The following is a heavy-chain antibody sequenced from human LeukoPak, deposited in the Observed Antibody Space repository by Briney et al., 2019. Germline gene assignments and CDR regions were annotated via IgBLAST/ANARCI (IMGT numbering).Heavy chain of an antibody. D-gene: IGHD4-17*01. CDR2: ISSSSSTI. Sequence: GGSLRLSCAASGFTFSSYEMNWVRQAPGKGLEWVSYISSSSSTIYYADSVKGRFTISRDDAKNSLYLQMNSLRAEDTAVYYCARDSPPVTLDYWGQGTVVTVSS. CDR1: GFTFSSYE. V-gene: IGHV3-48*03. J-gene: IGHJ4*02. CDR3: ARDSPPVTLDY.